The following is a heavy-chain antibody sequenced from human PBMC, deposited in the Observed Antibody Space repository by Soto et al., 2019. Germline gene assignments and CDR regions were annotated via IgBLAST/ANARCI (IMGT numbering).Heavy chain of an antibody. J-gene: IGHJ6*02. CDR2: INHSGST. V-gene: IGHV4-34*01. Sequence: LSDSLALTSANYGGSFSAYYWSGNRQPPGKGLEWIGEINHSGSTNYNPSLKSRVTISVDTSKNQFSLKLSSVTAADTAVYYCASLPPVKTRYYYYGMDVWGQGTTVT. D-gene: IGHD4-17*01. CDR1: GGSFSAYY. CDR3: ASLPPVKTRYYYYGMDV.